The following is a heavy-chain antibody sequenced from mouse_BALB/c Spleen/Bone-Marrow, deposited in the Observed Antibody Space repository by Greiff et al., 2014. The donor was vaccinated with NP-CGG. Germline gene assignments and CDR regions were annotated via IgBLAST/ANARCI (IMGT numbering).Heavy chain of an antibody. D-gene: IGHD4-1*01. Sequence: QVHVKQSGAELVKPGTSVKLSCKASGYNFTSYWINWVKLRPGQGLEWIGDIYPGSGGNHKNEKFKTKATLTVDTSSSTAYMQLSSLASEDSALYYGARDGNWPFAYWGQGTLVTVSA. J-gene: IGHJ3*01. CDR3: ARDGNWPFAY. V-gene: IGHV1-55*01. CDR1: GYNFTSYW. CDR2: IYPGSGGN.